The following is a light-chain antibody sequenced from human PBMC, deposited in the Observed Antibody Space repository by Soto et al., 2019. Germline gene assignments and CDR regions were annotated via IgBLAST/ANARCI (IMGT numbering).Light chain of an antibody. CDR3: QKYNSAPLT. V-gene: IGKV1-27*01. J-gene: IGKJ4*01. Sequence: DIQMTQSPSSLSASVGDRITITCQASQDISTYLIWYQQKAGKAPTLLIYEASNLQTGVPSRFSGSGSGTDFTLTISSLQPEDVATYYCQKYNSAPLTFGGGTKVDIK. CDR1: QDISTY. CDR2: EAS.